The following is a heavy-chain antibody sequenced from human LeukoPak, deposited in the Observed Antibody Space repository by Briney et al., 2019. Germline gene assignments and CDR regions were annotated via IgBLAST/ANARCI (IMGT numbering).Heavy chain of an antibody. D-gene: IGHD2-2*01. J-gene: IGHJ5*02. V-gene: IGHV4-38-2*02. CDR2: IFHDGGA. Sequence: EXXSLTCDVSGYSISNGYQWAWIRPSPGRGLEWISTIFHDGGAHYNPSLGSRVVISIDTSKNQFSLRLRSVTVADTAVYYCARDPRWLTPDCTSTSCYENYFDPWGRGTLVTVSS. CDR3: ARDPRWLTPDCTSTSCYENYFDP. CDR1: GYSISNGYQ.